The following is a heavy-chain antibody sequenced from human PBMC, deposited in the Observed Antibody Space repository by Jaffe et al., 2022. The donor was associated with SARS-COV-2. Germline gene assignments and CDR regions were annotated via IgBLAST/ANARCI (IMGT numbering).Heavy chain of an antibody. Sequence: EVQLVESGGGLVKPGGSLRLSCAASGFTFSSYSMNWVRQAPGKGLEWVSSISSSSSYIYYADSVKGRFTISRDNAKNSLYLQMNSLRAEDTAVYYCARERENLYSSSWYGDAFDIWGQGTMVTVSS. J-gene: IGHJ3*02. CDR3: ARERENLYSSSWYGDAFDI. V-gene: IGHV3-21*01. D-gene: IGHD6-13*01. CDR1: GFTFSSYS. CDR2: ISSSSSYI.